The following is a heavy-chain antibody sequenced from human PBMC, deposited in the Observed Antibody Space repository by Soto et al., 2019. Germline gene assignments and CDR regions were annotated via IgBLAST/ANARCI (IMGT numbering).Heavy chain of an antibody. J-gene: IGHJ4*02. CDR1: GFSFSTYG. CDR3: ARDPEIFDY. V-gene: IGHV3-30*03. Sequence: PGGSLRLSCAASGFSFSTYGMHWVRQAPGKGLEWVAFISNDGSNKYYADSVKGRFTISRDNSKNTLYLQMNSLRPDDTAVYYCARDPEIFDYWGQGTLVTVSS. CDR2: ISNDGSNK.